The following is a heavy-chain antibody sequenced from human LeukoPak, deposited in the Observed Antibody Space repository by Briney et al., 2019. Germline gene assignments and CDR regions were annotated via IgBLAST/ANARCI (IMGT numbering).Heavy chain of an antibody. D-gene: IGHD3-22*01. J-gene: IGHJ4*02. CDR1: GGSITSRNYY. CDR2: IYDSGST. Sequence: PSETLSLTCTVSGGSITSRNYYWGWIRQPPGKGLEWIGTIYDSGSTYYNPSLKSRVTISVDTSKNQFPLKLNSVTAADTAVYYCVRLDYYDSSGLIDYWGQGTLVIVSS. V-gene: IGHV4-39*01. CDR3: VRLDYYDSSGLIDY.